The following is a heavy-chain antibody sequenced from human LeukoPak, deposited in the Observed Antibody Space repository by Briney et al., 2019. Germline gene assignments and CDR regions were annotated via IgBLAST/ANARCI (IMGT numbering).Heavy chain of an antibody. D-gene: IGHD2-2*01. Sequence: PSETLSLTCTVSGGSISSYYWSWIRQPPGKGLEWIGYINYSGSTNYNPSLKSLVTISLDTSKNQFSLKLNSVTAADTAVYYCAREGAAPMYYYMDVWGKGTTVTVSS. CDR3: AREGAAPMYYYMDV. CDR1: GGSISSYY. CDR2: INYSGST. V-gene: IGHV4-59*01. J-gene: IGHJ6*03.